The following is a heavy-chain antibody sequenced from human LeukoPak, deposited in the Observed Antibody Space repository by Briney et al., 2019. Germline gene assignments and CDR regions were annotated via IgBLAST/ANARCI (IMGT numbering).Heavy chain of an antibody. V-gene: IGHV1-24*01. Sequence: ASVKVSCKVSGYTLTELSMHWVRQAPGKGLEWMGGFDPEDGETIYAQKFQGRVTMTEDTSTDTAYMELSSLRSEDTAVYYCATGTVVVSAAMHRYYYYGMDVWGQGTTVTVSS. CDR3: ATGTVVVSAAMHRYYYYGMDV. CDR1: GYTLTELS. D-gene: IGHD2-2*01. J-gene: IGHJ6*02. CDR2: FDPEDGET.